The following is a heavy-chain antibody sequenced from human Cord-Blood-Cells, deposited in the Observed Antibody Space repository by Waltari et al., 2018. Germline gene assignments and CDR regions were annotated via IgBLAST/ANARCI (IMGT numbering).Heavy chain of an antibody. CDR1: GFPFSSYA. V-gene: IGHV3-23*01. D-gene: IGHD6-13*01. J-gene: IGHJ3*02. Sequence: EVQLLESGGGLVQPGGSLRLSCAASGFPFSSYAMCWVRQAPGKGLEWVSAISGSGGSTYYADSVKGRFTISRDNSKNTLYLQMNSLRAEDTAVYYCAKSAGEPNAFDIWGHGTMVTVSS. CDR3: AKSAGEPNAFDI. CDR2: ISGSGGST.